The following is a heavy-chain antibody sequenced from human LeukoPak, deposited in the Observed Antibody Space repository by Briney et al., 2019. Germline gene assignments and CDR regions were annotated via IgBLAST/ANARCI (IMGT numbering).Heavy chain of an antibody. J-gene: IGHJ4*02. Sequence: GGSLRLSCAASGFTFSSYAMSWVRQAPGKGLEWVSTISGSGGSTYYADSVKGRFTISRDNAKNTLYLQMNSLRAEDTAVYYCARASGSSWYDYWGQGTLVTVSS. CDR2: ISGSGGST. V-gene: IGHV3-23*01. CDR3: ARASGSSWYDY. D-gene: IGHD6-13*01. CDR1: GFTFSSYA.